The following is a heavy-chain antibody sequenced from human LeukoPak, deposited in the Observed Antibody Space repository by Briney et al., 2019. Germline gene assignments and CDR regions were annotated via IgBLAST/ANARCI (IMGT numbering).Heavy chain of an antibody. Sequence: SETLSLTCTVSGGSISSRSYYWGWIRQPPGKGPEWIGSIYYSGNKYYNPSLKSRVTISVDTSKNQFSLKVSSVTAADTAVYYCARVDRYDFYFGYWGQGTLVTVSS. J-gene: IGHJ4*02. CDR2: IYYSGNK. CDR1: GGSISSRSYY. D-gene: IGHD5-12*01. CDR3: ARVDRYDFYFGY. V-gene: IGHV4-39*07.